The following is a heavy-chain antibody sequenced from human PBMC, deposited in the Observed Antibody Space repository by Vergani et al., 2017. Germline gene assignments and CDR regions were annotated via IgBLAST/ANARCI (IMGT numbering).Heavy chain of an antibody. V-gene: IGHV4-59*01. CDR2: IHDSGST. CDR3: AGDTNSWQRADY. J-gene: IGHJ4*02. CDR1: GDPISRYF. Sequence: QVHLQESGPGLVKPSETLSLICTVSGDPISRYFWSWVRQTPGKGLEWIGYIHDSGSTIYNPSLKSRVTMSLDTSKNHFSLKLTSVTAADTDRYFCAGDTNSWQRADYWGQGTLVTVSS. D-gene: IGHD6-13*01.